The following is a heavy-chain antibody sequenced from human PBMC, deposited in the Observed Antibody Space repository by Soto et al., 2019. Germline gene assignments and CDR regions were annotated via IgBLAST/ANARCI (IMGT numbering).Heavy chain of an antibody. CDR2: ISGYNGNT. CDR1: GYTFTSYG. CDR3: ARDQCTNGVCYTGY. D-gene: IGHD2-8*01. J-gene: IGHJ4*02. V-gene: IGHV1-18*01. Sequence: GASVKVSCKASGYTFTSYGITWVRQAPGQGLEWMEWISGYNGNTNYAQKFQGRVTMSTDTSTSTAYMELRNLRSDDTAMYYCARDQCTNGVCYTGYWGQGTQVTVSS.